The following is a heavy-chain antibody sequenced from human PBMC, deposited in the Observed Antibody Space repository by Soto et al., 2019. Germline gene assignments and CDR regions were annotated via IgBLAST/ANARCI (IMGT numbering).Heavy chain of an antibody. D-gene: IGHD2-2*01. J-gene: IGHJ3*02. Sequence: SVKVSCKASGGTFSSYTISWVRQAPGQGLEWMGRIIPILGIANYAQKFQGRVTITADKSTSTAYMELSSLRSEDTAVYCCARYCSSTSCYVTGIDAFDIWGQGTMVTVSS. CDR1: GGTFSSYT. V-gene: IGHV1-69*02. CDR2: IIPILGIA. CDR3: ARYCSSTSCYVTGIDAFDI.